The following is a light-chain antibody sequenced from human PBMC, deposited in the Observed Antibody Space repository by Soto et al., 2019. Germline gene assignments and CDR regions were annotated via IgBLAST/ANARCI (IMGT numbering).Light chain of an antibody. CDR3: LLSYSGARGI. CDR2: DTD. CDR1: TGAVTSGHY. J-gene: IGLJ1*01. Sequence: QAVVTQEPSLTVSPGGTVTLTCGSSTGAVTSGHYPYWFQQKPGQAPKTLIFDTDHKHSWTPARFSGSLLGGKAALTLSGAQPEDEAEYSCLLSYSGARGIFGPGTKLTVL. V-gene: IGLV7-46*01.